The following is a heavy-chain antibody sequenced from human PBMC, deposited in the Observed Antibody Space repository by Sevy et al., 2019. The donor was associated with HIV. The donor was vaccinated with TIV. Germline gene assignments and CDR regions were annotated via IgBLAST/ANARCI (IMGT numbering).Heavy chain of an antibody. V-gene: IGHV3-11*01. D-gene: IGHD4-17*01. Sequence: GGSLRLSCAASGFILSDYYMSWVRQAPGKGLEWVSYISGSGDDTIYYADSVKGRFTISRDNTKNSLYLQMNSLRAEDTAVYYCARDHVKDGDLGDYYYYAMDVWGQWTTVTVSS. CDR2: ISGSGDDTI. CDR1: GFILSDYY. CDR3: ARDHVKDGDLGDYYYYAMDV. J-gene: IGHJ6*02.